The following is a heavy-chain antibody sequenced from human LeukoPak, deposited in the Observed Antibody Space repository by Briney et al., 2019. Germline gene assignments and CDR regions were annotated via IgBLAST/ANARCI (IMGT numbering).Heavy chain of an antibody. D-gene: IGHD5-24*01. V-gene: IGHV1-8*01. CDR1: GYTFTSYD. CDR3: ARSRDGYNARDYYYGMDV. Sequence: ASVKVSCKASGYTFTSYDINWVRQATGQGLEWMGWMNPNSGNTGYAQKFQGRVTMTRNTSISTAYMELSSLRSEDTAVYYCARSRDGYNARDYYYGMDVWGQGTTVTVSS. CDR2: MNPNSGNT. J-gene: IGHJ6*02.